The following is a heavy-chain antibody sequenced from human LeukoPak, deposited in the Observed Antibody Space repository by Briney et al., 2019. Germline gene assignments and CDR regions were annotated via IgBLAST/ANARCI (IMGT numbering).Heavy chain of an antibody. V-gene: IGHV3-7*01. Sequence: GGSLRLSCAASGFTFSSYWMSWVRQAPGKGVEWVANMNQDGSEKYYVDSVKGRFTISRDNAKNSLYLQMNNLRAEDTAVYYCARGGELLRPADYWGQGTLVTVSS. J-gene: IGHJ4*02. CDR3: ARGGELLRPADY. D-gene: IGHD1-26*01. CDR1: GFTFSSYW. CDR2: MNQDGSEK.